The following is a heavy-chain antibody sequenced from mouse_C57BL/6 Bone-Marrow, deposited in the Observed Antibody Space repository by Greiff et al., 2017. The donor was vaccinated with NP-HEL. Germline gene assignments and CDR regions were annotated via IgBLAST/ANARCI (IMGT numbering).Heavy chain of an antibody. Sequence: VQLKESGPVLVKPGASVKMSCKASGYTFTDYYMNWVKQSHGKSLECIGVINPYNGGTSYNQKFKGKATLTVDKSSSTAYMELNSLTSEDSAVYYCARASGFAYWGQGTLVTVSA. CDR2: INPYNGGT. CDR1: GYTFTDYY. V-gene: IGHV1-19*01. D-gene: IGHD6-1*01. CDR3: ARASGFAY. J-gene: IGHJ3*01.